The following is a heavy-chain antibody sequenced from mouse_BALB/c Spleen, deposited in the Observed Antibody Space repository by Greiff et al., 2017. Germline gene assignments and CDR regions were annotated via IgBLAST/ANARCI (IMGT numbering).Heavy chain of an antibody. Sequence: VKLQQSGAELVKPGASVKLSCKASGYTFTSYYMYWVKQRPGQGLEWIGEINPSNGGTNFNEKFKSKATLTVDKSSSTAYMQLSSLTSEDSAVYYCTRSGYGNYGFAYWGQGTLVTVSA. CDR3: TRSGYGNYGFAY. CDR1: GYTFTSYY. CDR2: INPSNGGT. D-gene: IGHD2-1*01. V-gene: IGHV1S81*02. J-gene: IGHJ3*01.